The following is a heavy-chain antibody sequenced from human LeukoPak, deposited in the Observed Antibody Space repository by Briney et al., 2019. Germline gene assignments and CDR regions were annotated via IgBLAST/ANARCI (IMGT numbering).Heavy chain of an antibody. CDR3: ARGEPQSGFDY. D-gene: IGHD1-14*01. CDR2: INAGNGNT. CDR1: GYTFTSYA. J-gene: IGHJ4*02. Sequence: ASVKVSCKASGYTFTSYAMHWVRQAPGQRLEWMGWINAGNGNTKYSQKFQGRVTMTTDTSTSTAYMELRSLRSDDTAVYYCARGEPQSGFDYWGQGTLVTVSS. V-gene: IGHV1-3*01.